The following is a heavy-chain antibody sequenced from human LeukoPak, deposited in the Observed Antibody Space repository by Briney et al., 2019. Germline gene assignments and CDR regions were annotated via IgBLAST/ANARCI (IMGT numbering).Heavy chain of an antibody. CDR1: GGSFSGYY. CDR2: INHSGST. Sequence: SETLSLTCAVYGGSFSGYYWSWIRQPPGKGLEWIGEINHSGSTNYNPSLKSRVTISVDTSKNQFSLKLSSVTAADTAVCYCARGRMGGGLAEDYWGQGTLVTVSS. J-gene: IGHJ4*02. CDR3: ARGRMGGGLAEDY. V-gene: IGHV4-34*01. D-gene: IGHD3-16*01.